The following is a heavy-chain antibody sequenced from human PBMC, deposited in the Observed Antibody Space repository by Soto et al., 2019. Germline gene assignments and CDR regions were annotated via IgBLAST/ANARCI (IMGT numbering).Heavy chain of an antibody. CDR1: GGTFSSYA. D-gene: IGHD5-12*01. J-gene: IGHJ4*02. Sequence: QVLLVQSGAEVKKPGSSVKVSCKASGGTFSSYAISWVRQAPGQGLEWMGGIIPIFGTAKYAQKFQGRVTITADESTSTVYMELSSLRSEDTAVYYCASLLRGYSGTGDYWGQGTLVTVSS. CDR3: ASLLRGYSGTGDY. V-gene: IGHV1-69*12. CDR2: IIPIFGTA.